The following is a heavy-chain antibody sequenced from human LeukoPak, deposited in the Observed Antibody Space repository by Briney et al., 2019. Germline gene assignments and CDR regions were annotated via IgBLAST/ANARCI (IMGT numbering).Heavy chain of an antibody. CDR2: IYYTGST. J-gene: IGHJ4*02. V-gene: IGHV4-39*07. CDR3: ARIWKNRSY. D-gene: IGHD1-1*01. CDR1: GGSISGSGYY. Sequence: SETLSLTCTVSGGSISGSGYYWVWIRQPPGKGLEWIATIYYTGSTYYNPSLKSRVTISVDTSKNQFSLKLSSVTAADTAVYFCARIWKNRSYWGQGTLVTVSS.